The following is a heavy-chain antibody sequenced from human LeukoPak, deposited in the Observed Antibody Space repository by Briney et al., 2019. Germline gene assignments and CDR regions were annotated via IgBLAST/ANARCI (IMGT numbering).Heavy chain of an antibody. CDR3: ASLYYGSGSYYPYWYYYYMDV. V-gene: IGHV4-38-2*02. CDR2: IYHSGST. J-gene: IGHJ6*03. Sequence: SETLSLTCTVSGCSISSGYYWGWIRQPPGKGLEWIGSIYHSGSTYYNPSLKSRVTISVDTSKNQFSLKLSSVTAADTAVYYCASLYYGSGSYYPYWYYYYMDVWGKGTTVTVSS. D-gene: IGHD3-10*01. CDR1: GCSISSGYY.